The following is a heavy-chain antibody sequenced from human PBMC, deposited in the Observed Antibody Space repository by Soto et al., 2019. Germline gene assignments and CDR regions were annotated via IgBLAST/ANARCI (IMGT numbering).Heavy chain of an antibody. Sequence: QLQLQESGPGLVKPSETLSLTCTVSGGSISSSSYYWGWIRQPPGKGLEWIGSIYYSGSTYYNPSLKIRVTISVDTSKNQFSLKLSSVTAADTAVYYCARGNYDILTGYYNRGPTMYNWFDPWGQGTLVTVSS. CDR3: ARGNYDILTGYYNRGPTMYNWFDP. D-gene: IGHD3-9*01. CDR2: IYYSGST. J-gene: IGHJ5*02. CDR1: GGSISSSSYY. V-gene: IGHV4-39*01.